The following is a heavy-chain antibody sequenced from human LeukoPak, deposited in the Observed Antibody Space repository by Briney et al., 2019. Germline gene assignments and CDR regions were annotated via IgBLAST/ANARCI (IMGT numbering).Heavy chain of an antibody. Sequence: GGSLRLPCAASGFSFNDYGMSWVRQAPGQGSEWVSGITWNGGSADYAASVKGRFTISRDNARNSLYLQMNSLRDEDTALYYCVRGGGSIRHSYYYYVDVWGKGTSVTVSS. D-gene: IGHD2-15*01. CDR3: VRGGGSIRHSYYYYVDV. J-gene: IGHJ6*03. CDR2: ITWNGGSA. CDR1: GFSFNDYG. V-gene: IGHV3-20*04.